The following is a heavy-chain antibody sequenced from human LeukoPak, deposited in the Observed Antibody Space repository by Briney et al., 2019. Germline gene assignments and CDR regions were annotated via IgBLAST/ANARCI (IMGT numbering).Heavy chain of an antibody. D-gene: IGHD3-10*01. V-gene: IGHV1-69*04. J-gene: IGHJ6*02. Sequence: GASVKVSCKASGGTFSSYAISWVRQAPGQGLEWMGRIIPTLGIANYAQKFQGRVTITADKSTSTAYMELSSLRSEDTAVYYCARARDYYGSGRYYYYGMDVWGQGTTVTVSS. CDR2: IIPTLGIA. CDR1: GGTFSSYA. CDR3: ARARDYYGSGRYYYYGMDV.